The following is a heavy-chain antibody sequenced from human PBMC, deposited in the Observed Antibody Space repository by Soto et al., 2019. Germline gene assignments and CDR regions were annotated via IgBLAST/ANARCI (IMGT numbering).Heavy chain of an antibody. Sequence: SVKVSFKASGGTFSSYAISLVRQAPGQGLEWMGGIIPIFGTANYAQKFQGRVTITADKSTSTAYMELSSLRSEDTAVYYCARDRDRSSPGSYGMDVWGQGTPVTVSS. CDR3: ARDRDRSSPGSYGMDV. CDR1: GGTFSSYA. D-gene: IGHD6-13*01. J-gene: IGHJ6*02. V-gene: IGHV1-69*06. CDR2: IIPIFGTA.